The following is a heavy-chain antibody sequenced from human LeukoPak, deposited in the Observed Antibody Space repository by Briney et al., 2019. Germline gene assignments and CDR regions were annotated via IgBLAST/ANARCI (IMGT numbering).Heavy chain of an antibody. CDR3: ARERDGYNNYYYMDV. Sequence: SVKVSCKASGYTFTSYYMHWVRQAPGQGLEWMGGIIPIFGTANYAQKFQGRVTITADESTSTAYMELSSLRSEDTAVYYCARERDGYNNYYYMDVWGKGTTVTISS. J-gene: IGHJ6*03. V-gene: IGHV1-69*13. CDR1: GYTFTSYY. D-gene: IGHD5-24*01. CDR2: IIPIFGTA.